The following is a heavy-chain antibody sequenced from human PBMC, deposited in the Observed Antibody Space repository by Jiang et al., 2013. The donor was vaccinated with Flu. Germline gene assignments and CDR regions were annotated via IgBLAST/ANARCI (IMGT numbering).Heavy chain of an antibody. CDR1: GGSISSGGYY. CDR3: ARETVAGTWGFDY. J-gene: IGHJ4*02. D-gene: IGHD6-19*01. CDR2: IYYSGST. V-gene: IGHV4-31*03. Sequence: GSGLVKPSQTLSPTCTVSGGSISSGGYYWSWIRQHPGKGLEWIGYIYYSGSTYHNPSLKSRVTISVDTSKNQFSLKLSSVTAADTAVYYCARETVAGTWGFDYWGQGTLVTVSS.